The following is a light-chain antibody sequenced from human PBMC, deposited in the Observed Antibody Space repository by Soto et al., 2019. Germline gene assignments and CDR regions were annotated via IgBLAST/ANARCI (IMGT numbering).Light chain of an antibody. J-gene: IGKJ4*01. CDR3: QQYGSSPLT. CDR1: QSISDT. Sequence: EIVMTHSQATLSVSPCGRATLYFSASQSISDTLAWYQQKPGQAPRLLIYSASRRATGFPARFSGSGSGTDFTLTISRLEPEDFAVYYCQQYGSSPLTFGGGTKVDI. V-gene: IGKV3-20*01. CDR2: SAS.